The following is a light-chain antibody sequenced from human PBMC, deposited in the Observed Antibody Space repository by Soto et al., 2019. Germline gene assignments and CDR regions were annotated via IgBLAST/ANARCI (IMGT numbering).Light chain of an antibody. V-gene: IGLV2-14*01. J-gene: IGLJ1*01. CDR1: GSDVGGYNY. Sequence: QSGLTQPASVSGSPGQSITISCTGTGSDVGGYNYVSWYQQHPGKAPKLMVYDVSSRPSGVSNRFSGSKSGNTASLTISGLQAEDEADYYCNSYTANSPYVFGTGTKLTVL. CDR2: DVS. CDR3: NSYTANSPYV.